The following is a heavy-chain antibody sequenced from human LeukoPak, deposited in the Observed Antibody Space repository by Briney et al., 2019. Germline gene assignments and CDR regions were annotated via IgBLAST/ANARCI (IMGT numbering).Heavy chain of an antibody. CDR1: GGSFSGYY. Sequence: QTSETLSLTCAVYGGSFSGYYWSWIRQPPGKGLEWIGEINRSGSTNYNPSLKSRVTISVDTSKNQFSLKLSSVTAADTAVYYCARGGPPKIGTTVTTEVVYWGQGTLVTVSS. CDR2: INRSGST. CDR3: ARGGPPKIGTTVTTEVVY. V-gene: IGHV4-34*01. D-gene: IGHD4-17*01. J-gene: IGHJ4*02.